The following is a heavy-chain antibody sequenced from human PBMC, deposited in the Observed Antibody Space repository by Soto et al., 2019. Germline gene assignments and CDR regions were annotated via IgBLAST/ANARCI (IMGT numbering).Heavy chain of an antibody. V-gene: IGHV4-31*03. J-gene: IGHJ4*02. CDR2: TYYSGTT. CDR1: GGSISSEGYY. D-gene: IGHD5-18*01. CDR3: ARGRGYSYGPYYFDY. Sequence: LSLTCTVSGGSISSEGYYWSWFRQLPGKGLEWIGDTYYSGTTYHNPSLRSRLTISGDASKNQFSLKLSSVTAADTALYYCARGRGYSYGPYYFDYWGQGTLVTVSS.